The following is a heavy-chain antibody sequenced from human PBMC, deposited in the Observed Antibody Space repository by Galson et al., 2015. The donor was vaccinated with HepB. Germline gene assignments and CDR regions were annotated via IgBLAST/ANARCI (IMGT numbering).Heavy chain of an antibody. CDR2: IKEDGSIK. D-gene: IGHD5-12*01. Sequence: SLRLSCAASGFMFSGHWMNWVRQAPGKGLEWVANIKEDGSIKYYVDSVTGRFTISRDNARNLLYLQMNGLRAEDTAVYFFARNRGYETFDYWGQGALVTVSS. CDR3: ARNRGYETFDY. V-gene: IGHV3-7*03. J-gene: IGHJ4*02. CDR1: GFMFSGHW.